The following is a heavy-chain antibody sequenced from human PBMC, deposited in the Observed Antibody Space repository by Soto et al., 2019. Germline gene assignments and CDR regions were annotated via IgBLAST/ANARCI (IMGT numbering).Heavy chain of an antibody. CDR2: INPNSGGT. CDR3: AREETYYYDSSGSSDY. Sequence: QVQLVQSGAEVKKPGASVKVSCKASGYTFTGYYMHWVRQAPGQGLEWMGWINPNSGGTNYAQKFQGWVTMTRDTSISTAYMELSRLRSDDTAVYYCAREETYYYDSSGSSDYWGQGTLVTVSS. V-gene: IGHV1-2*04. D-gene: IGHD3-22*01. J-gene: IGHJ4*02. CDR1: GYTFTGYY.